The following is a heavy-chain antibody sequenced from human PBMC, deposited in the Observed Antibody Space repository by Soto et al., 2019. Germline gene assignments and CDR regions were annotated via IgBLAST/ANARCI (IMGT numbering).Heavy chain of an antibody. V-gene: IGHV1-69*01. CDR3: ARGGLRSEMATTDAFDI. CDR2: IIPIFGTA. J-gene: IGHJ3*02. Sequence: QVQLVQSGAEVKKPGSSVKVSCKASGGTFSSYAIIWVRQAPGQGLEWMGGIIPIFGTANYAQKFQGRVTITADESTSTAYMELSSLRSEDTAVYYCARGGLRSEMATTDAFDIWGQGTMVTVSS. CDR1: GGTFSSYA. D-gene: IGHD5-12*01.